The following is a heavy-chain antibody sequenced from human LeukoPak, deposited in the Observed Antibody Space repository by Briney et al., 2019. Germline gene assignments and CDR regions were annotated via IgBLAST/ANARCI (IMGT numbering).Heavy chain of an antibody. V-gene: IGHV3-30-3*01. J-gene: IGHJ4*02. Sequence: GGSLRLSCAVSGFPFSNYPMHWVRQAPGKGLEWVAMISFDENIRYFADSVKGRFTISRDNSKNTLFLQMNSLRVEDTAMYYCARDSLTVVTPKPFYWGQGTLVTVSS. CDR3: ARDSLTVVTPKPFY. CDR2: ISFDENIR. CDR1: GFPFSNYP. D-gene: IGHD4-23*01.